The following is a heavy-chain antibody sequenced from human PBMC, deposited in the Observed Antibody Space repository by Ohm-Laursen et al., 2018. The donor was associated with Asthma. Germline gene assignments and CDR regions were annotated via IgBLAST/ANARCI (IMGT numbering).Heavy chain of an antibody. V-gene: IGHV3-23*01. Sequence: SLRLSCAASGYSFSLYSIHWIRQAPGKGLEWVSAIDGSGGRTYYADSVKGQFTISRDNSKNTLYLQMNSLRAEDTAVYYCANSGYSYVGSFDYWGQGTLVTVSS. D-gene: IGHD5-18*01. CDR1: GYSFSLYS. CDR3: ANSGYSYVGSFDY. J-gene: IGHJ4*02. CDR2: IDGSGGRT.